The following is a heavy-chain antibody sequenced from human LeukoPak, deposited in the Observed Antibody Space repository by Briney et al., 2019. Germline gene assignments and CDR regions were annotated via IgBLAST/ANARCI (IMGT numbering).Heavy chain of an antibody. D-gene: IGHD5-18*01. CDR2: IYYSGST. Sequence: SETLSLICTVSSASISSSPYFWGWIRQPPGKGLEWIGSIYYSGSTHYSPSLKSRVTISVDMSKNQFSLKLSSVTAADTAIYYCARDASRIQLWPLWGQGTLVTVSS. J-gene: IGHJ4*02. V-gene: IGHV4-39*07. CDR3: ARDASRIQLWPL. CDR1: SASISSSPYF.